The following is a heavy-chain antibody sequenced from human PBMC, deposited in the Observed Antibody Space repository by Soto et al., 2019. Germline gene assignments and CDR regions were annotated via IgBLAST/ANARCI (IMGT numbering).Heavy chain of an antibody. CDR3: AKDLYVQPPSGWFDP. D-gene: IGHD1-26*01. J-gene: IGHJ5*02. V-gene: IGHV3-30*04. CDR2: ISYDGRNK. CDR1: GFSFSVYA. Sequence: PGGSLRLSCAASGFSFSVYALHWVRQAPGKGLEWVALISYDGRNKYYADSVQGRFTISRDNSKNTLYLQMNSLRAEDTAVYYCAKDLYVQPPSGWFDPWGQGTVVTVSS.